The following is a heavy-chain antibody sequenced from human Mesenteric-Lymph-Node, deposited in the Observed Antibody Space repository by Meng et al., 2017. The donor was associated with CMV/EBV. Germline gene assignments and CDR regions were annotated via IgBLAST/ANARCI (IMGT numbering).Heavy chain of an antibody. V-gene: IGHV3-30-3*01. J-gene: IGHJ4*02. CDR1: GFTFSSYA. CDR3: ARLKVVGATRDADY. CDR2: ISYDGSNK. Sequence: GGSLRLSCAASGFTFSSYAMHWVRQAPGKGLEWVAVISYDGSNKYYADSVKGRFTISRDNSKNTLYLQMNSLRAEDTAVYYCARLKVVGATRDADYWGQGTLVTVSS. D-gene: IGHD1-26*01.